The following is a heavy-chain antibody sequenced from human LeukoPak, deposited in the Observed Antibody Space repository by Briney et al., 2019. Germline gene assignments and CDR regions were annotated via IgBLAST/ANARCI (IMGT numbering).Heavy chain of an antibody. CDR3: AHRKNYYDSSVFDN. CDR2: IYWDDDR. J-gene: IGHJ4*02. D-gene: IGHD3-22*01. V-gene: IGHV2-5*02. CDR1: GFSLNTRGVG. Sequence: SGPTLVNPTQTLTLTCTFSGFSLNTRGVGVGWIRQPPGRALEWPALIYWDDDRRYSPSLKSRLTITKDTSKNQVVLTMTNMDPVDTATYFCAHRKNYYDSSVFDNWGQGTLVTVSS.